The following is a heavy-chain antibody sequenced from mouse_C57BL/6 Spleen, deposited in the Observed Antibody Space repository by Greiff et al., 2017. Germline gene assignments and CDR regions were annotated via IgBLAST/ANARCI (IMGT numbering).Heavy chain of an antibody. J-gene: IGHJ2*01. CDR2: IYPGDGDT. CDR1: GYAFSSSW. D-gene: IGHD2-3*01. V-gene: IGHV1-82*01. Sequence: QVQLQQSGPELVKPGASVKISCKASGYAFSSSWMNWVKQRPGQGLEWIGRIYPGDGDTNYNGKFKGKATLTADKSSSTAYMQLSSLTSEDSAVYFCARLRGYDGYLDYWGQGTTLTVSS. CDR3: ARLRGYDGYLDY.